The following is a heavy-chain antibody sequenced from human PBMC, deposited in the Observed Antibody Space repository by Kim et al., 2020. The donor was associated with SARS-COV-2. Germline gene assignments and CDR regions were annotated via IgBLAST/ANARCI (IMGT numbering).Heavy chain of an antibody. J-gene: IGHJ6*02. CDR2: IYYSGDT. CDR1: GGSISSGSYY. D-gene: IGHD6-19*01. Sequence: SETLSLTCTVSGGSISSGSYYWDWIRQPPGKGLEWIGSIYYSGDTYQNPSLTSRVTMSVDTSKNQFSLKLSSAAAADTADYYCARHPYSSGWYSGRFGMDVWGQGTTVTVSS. CDR3: ARHPYSSGWYSGRFGMDV. V-gene: IGHV4-39*01.